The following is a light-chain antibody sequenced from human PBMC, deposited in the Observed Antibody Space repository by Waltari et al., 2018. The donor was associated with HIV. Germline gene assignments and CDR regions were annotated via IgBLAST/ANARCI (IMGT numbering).Light chain of an antibody. CDR2: DVR. CDR3: CSYADTYAWV. J-gene: IGLJ3*02. CDR1: TSDVGGYDY. V-gene: IGLV2-11*01. Sequence: QSALTPPRSVSGSPGQSVTISCTGTTSDVGGYDYVSWFQRHPGKAPKLMIYDVRKRPSGVSDRFSGSKYGNTASLTISGLQAEDEADYFCCSYADTYAWVFGGGTKLTVL.